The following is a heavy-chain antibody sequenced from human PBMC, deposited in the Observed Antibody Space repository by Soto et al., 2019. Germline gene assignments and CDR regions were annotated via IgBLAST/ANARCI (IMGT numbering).Heavy chain of an antibody. CDR2: IYHTGNA. CDR3: ARDYFDSSDYTTNWFDP. J-gene: IGHJ5*02. Sequence: SETLSLTCGVSGDSISNSRFYWAWIRQPPGEGLEWIGSIYHTGNAYYNPSLKSRVTISVDTSKNQFSLKVSSVTAADTALYYCARDYFDSSDYTTNWFDPWGQGTLVTVSS. CDR1: GDSISNSRFY. D-gene: IGHD3-22*01. V-gene: IGHV4-39*01.